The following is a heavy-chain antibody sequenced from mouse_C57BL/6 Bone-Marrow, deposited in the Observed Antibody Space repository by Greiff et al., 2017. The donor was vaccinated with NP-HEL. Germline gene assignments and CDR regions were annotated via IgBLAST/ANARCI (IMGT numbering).Heavy chain of an antibody. V-gene: IGHV1-69*01. CDR3: ARDLLKAMDY. CDR1: GYTFTSYW. Sequence: VQLQQPGAELVMPGASVKLSCKASGYTFTSYWMHWVKQRPGQGLEWIGEIDPSDSYTNYNQKFKGKSTLTVHKSSSTAYMQLSSLTSEDSAVYYCARDLLKAMDYWGQGTSVTVSS. CDR2: IDPSDSYT. J-gene: IGHJ4*01.